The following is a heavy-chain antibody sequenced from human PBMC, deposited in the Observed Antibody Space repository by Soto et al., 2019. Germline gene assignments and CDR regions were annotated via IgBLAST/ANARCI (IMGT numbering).Heavy chain of an antibody. D-gene: IGHD3-16*02. V-gene: IGHV4-59*08. CDR2: IYYSGST. CDR1: GRSIRSYY. Sequence: SDTLSLTCTVSGRSIRSYYWSWIRQPPGQGLEWIGYIYYSGSTYYNPSLKSRVTISVDTSKNQFSLKLSSVTAADTAVYYCARIMITFGGVIGLDYYGMDVWGQGTTVTVS. CDR3: ARIMITFGGVIGLDYYGMDV. J-gene: IGHJ6*02.